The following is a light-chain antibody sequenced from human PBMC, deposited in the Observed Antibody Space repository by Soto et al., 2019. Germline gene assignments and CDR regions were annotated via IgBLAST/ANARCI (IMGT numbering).Light chain of an antibody. Sequence: DIQVTQSPSSLSASVGDRVTITCRASQSISSYLNWYRQKPGRAPNLLIYAASKLQSGVPSRFSGSGSGTDFTLTISSLQPGDFAIYYCHQSDSAPWTFGQGNKVEIK. CDR3: HQSDSAPWT. J-gene: IGKJ1*01. V-gene: IGKV1-39*01. CDR2: AAS. CDR1: QSISSY.